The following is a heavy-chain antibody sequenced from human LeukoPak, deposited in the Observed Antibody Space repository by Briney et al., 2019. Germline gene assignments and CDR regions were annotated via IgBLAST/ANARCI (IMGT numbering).Heavy chain of an antibody. CDR2: VYYSGST. CDR3: ATLPPGTGYYYYYYMDV. J-gene: IGHJ6*03. CDR1: GGSISSSSYY. D-gene: IGHD3-10*01. V-gene: IGHV4-39*07. Sequence: SETLSLTRTVSGGSISSSSYYWGWIRQPPGKGLEWIESVYYSGSTYYNPSLKSRVTISVDTSKNQFSLKLSSVTAADTAVYYCATLPPGTGYYYYYYMDVWGKGTTVTVSS.